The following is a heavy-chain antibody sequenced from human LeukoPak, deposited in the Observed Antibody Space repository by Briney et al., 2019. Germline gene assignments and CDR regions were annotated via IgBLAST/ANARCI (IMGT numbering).Heavy chain of an antibody. CDR2: INPNSGGT. D-gene: IGHD5-24*01. Sequence: GASVKVSCKASGYTFTGYYMHWVRQAPGQGLEWMGWINPNSGGTYYAQKFQGWVTMTRDTSISAAYMELSRLRSDDTAVYYCARDLRDGYNYYYYGMDVWGQGTTVTVSS. V-gene: IGHV1-2*04. CDR1: GYTFTGYY. J-gene: IGHJ6*02. CDR3: ARDLRDGYNYYYYGMDV.